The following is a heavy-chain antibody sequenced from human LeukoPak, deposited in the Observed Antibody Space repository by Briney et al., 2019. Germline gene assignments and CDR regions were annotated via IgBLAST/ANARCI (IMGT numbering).Heavy chain of an antibody. J-gene: IGHJ4*02. V-gene: IGHV3-13*01. CDR3: AKGHLGDY. CDR1: GFTFSSYD. D-gene: IGHD3-16*01. Sequence: GGSLRLSCAASGFTFSSYDMHWVRQATGKGLEWVSAIGTAGDTYYPGSVKGRFTISRDNLKNTVYLQMNSPRAEDTAVYYCAKGHLGDYWGQGTLVTVSS. CDR2: IGTAGDT.